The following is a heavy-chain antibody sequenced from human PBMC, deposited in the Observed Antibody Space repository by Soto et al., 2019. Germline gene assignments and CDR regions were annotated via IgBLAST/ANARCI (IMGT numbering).Heavy chain of an antibody. Sequence: GGSLRLSCAASGFTFSSYGMHWVRQAPGKGLEWVAVISYDGSNKYYADSVKGRFTISRDNSKNTLYLQMNSLRAEDTAVYYCAKDLLPFWSGYLDYWGQGTLVTVSS. CDR2: ISYDGSNK. J-gene: IGHJ4*02. CDR3: AKDLLPFWSGYLDY. V-gene: IGHV3-30*18. D-gene: IGHD3-3*01. CDR1: GFTFSSYG.